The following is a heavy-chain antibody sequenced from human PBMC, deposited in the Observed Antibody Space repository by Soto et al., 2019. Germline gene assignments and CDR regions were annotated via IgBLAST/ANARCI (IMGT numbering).Heavy chain of an antibody. D-gene: IGHD2-2*01. CDR1: GGSISSYY. V-gene: IGHV4-59*01. CDR2: IYYSGST. CDR3: ARDSTEYYYYYGMDV. Sequence: PSETLSLTCTVSGGSISSYYWSWIRQPPGKGLEWTGYIYYSGSTNYNPSLKSRVTISVDTSKNQFSLKLSSVTAADTAVYYCARDSTEYYYYYGMDVWGQGTTVTVSS. J-gene: IGHJ6*02.